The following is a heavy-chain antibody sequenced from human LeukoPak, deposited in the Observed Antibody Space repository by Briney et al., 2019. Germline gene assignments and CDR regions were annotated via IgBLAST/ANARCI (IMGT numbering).Heavy chain of an antibody. V-gene: IGHV1-2*02. D-gene: IGHD6-13*01. CDR2: INPNSGGT. CDR1: GYTFTGYY. Sequence: GASLKVSCKASGYTFTGYYMHWVRQAPGQGLEWMGWINPNSGGTNYAQKFQGRVTMTRDTSIGTAYMELSRLRSDDTAVYYCARAAAGTGSGLDYWGQGTLVTVSS. CDR3: ARAAAGTGSGLDY. J-gene: IGHJ4*02.